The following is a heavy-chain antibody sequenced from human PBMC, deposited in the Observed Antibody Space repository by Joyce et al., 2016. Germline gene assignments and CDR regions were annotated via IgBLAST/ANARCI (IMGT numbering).Heavy chain of an antibody. CDR2: ISSSRRYI. J-gene: IGHJ6*02. V-gene: IGHV3-21*01. CDR3: AKDLWASDTNCYSHQGMDV. CDR1: GFNFNAYG. Sequence: EVQLVQSGGGLVKPGGSLRLSCAASGFNFNAYGMNWLRQAPGKGLEWVSSISSSRRYIYYADSVNGRFTISRDNAKSSLYLQMNSLRAEDTAVYYCAKDLWASDTNCYSHQGMDVWGPGTTVTVSS. D-gene: IGHD2-21*02.